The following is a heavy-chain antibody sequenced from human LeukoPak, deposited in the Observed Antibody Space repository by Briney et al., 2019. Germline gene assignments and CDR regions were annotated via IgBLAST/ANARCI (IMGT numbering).Heavy chain of an antibody. CDR3: AKEPSGITMIVVVITYFDY. J-gene: IGHJ4*02. V-gene: IGHV3-23*01. CDR2: ISGSGGST. CDR1: GFTFSSYG. D-gene: IGHD3-22*01. Sequence: GGSLRLSCAASGFTFSSYGMSWVRQAPGKGLEWVSAISGSGGSTYYADSVKGRFTISRDNSKNTLYLQMNSLRAEDTAVYYCAKEPSGITMIVVVITYFDYWGQGTLVTVSS.